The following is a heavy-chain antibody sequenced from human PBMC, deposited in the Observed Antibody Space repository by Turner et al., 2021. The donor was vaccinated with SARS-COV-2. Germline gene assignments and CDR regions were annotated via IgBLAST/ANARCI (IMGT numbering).Heavy chain of an antibody. Sequence: QVQLVESGGGVVQPGRSLRLSCAASGFTFSSYGMHWVRQAPGKGPEWVAVIWYDGSNKYYADSVKGRFTISRDNSKNTLYLQMNSLRAEDTAVYYCAKEDTALVTRFDYWGQGTLVTVSS. J-gene: IGHJ4*02. V-gene: IGHV3-33*06. D-gene: IGHD5-18*01. CDR2: IWYDGSNK. CDR3: AKEDTALVTRFDY. CDR1: GFTFSSYG.